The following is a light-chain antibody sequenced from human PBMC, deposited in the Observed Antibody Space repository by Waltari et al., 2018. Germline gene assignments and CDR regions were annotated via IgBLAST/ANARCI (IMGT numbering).Light chain of an antibody. V-gene: IGLV3-1*01. CDR2: QHS. J-gene: IGLJ2*01. CDR1: KFGDKY. CDR3: QAWDSSYVV. Sequence: SYELTQPSSVSASQGKTASITCSGDKFGDKYACWYQQTPGQSPVLVIYQHSKRPSGIPERFSCSNSGNTATLTISGTQAMDEADYYCQAWDSSYVVFGGGTKLTVL.